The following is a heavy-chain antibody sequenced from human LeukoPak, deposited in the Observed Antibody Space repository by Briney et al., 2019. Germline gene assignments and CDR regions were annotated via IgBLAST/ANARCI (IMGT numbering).Heavy chain of an antibody. V-gene: IGHV3-7*05. CDR2: IKQDGSEQ. CDR3: AKDVAGSGSYSFDY. D-gene: IGHD1-26*01. CDR1: GFTVSNYW. J-gene: IGHJ4*02. Sequence: GGSPRLSCAASGFTVSNYWMGWVRQAPGKGLEWVANIKQDGSEQYYVDSVKGRFTISRDNAKNSLYLQMNSLRAEDTAVYYCAKDVAGSGSYSFDYWGQGTLVTVSS.